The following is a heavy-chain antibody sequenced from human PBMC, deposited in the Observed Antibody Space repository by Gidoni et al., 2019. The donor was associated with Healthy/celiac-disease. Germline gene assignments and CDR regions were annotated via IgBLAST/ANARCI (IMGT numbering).Heavy chain of an antibody. Sequence: QVQLVESGGGVVQPGRSLRLSCAASGFTFSSYGMHWVRQAPGKGLEWVAVISYDGSNKYYADSVKGRFTISRDNSKNTLYLQMNSLRAEDTAVYYCAKGMGSYSSGWYPDYWGQGTLVTVSS. CDR2: ISYDGSNK. CDR3: AKGMGSYSSGWYPDY. D-gene: IGHD6-19*01. J-gene: IGHJ4*02. CDR1: GFTFSSYG. V-gene: IGHV3-30*18.